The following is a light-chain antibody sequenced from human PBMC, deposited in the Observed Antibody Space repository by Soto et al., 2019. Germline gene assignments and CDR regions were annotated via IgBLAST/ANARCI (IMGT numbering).Light chain of an antibody. CDR3: CSYVSSRTFV. Sequence: QSALTQPASVSGSPGQSITISCTGTSSDVGTYNLVSWHQHHPGKAPKLIIYEGNKRPSGVSNRFSGSKSANTASLRISGLQAEDEADYYCCSYVSSRTFVFGGGTKVTVL. V-gene: IGLV2-23*03. CDR2: EGN. CDR1: SSDVGTYNL. J-gene: IGLJ2*01.